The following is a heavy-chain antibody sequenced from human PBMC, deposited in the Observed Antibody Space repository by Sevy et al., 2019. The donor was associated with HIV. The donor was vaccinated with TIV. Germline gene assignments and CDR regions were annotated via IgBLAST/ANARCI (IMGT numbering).Heavy chain of an antibody. CDR1: GRTFSNYA. V-gene: IGHV1-69*13. CDR2: IIHMFGTA. D-gene: IGHD6-13*01. CDR3: AKSISWYASFDS. J-gene: IGHJ4*02. Sequence: ASVKVSCKASGRTFSNYAISWVRQAPGQGLEWMGGIIHMFGTANYVQKFQGRVTITADESTSTAYMELSSLRSEDTAVYYCAKSISWYASFDSWGQGTLVTVSS.